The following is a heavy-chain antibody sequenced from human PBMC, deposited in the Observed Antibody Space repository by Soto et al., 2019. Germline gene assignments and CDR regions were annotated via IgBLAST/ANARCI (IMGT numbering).Heavy chain of an antibody. CDR2: IDPSGGVT. J-gene: IGHJ4*02. D-gene: IGHD3-16*01. V-gene: IGHV1-46*01. CDR3: AIEVIGHDNYETIGYYFDH. CDR1: GYTFTKFH. Sequence: QVQLIQFGAEVKKPGASVKVSCRASGYTFTKFHIHWVRQAPGQGLEWMGMIDPSGGVTRDAQRFQGRITMLSDTSTRSVYMELRGLTSEDTAVYCCAIEVIGHDNYETIGYYFDHWGSGALVTISS.